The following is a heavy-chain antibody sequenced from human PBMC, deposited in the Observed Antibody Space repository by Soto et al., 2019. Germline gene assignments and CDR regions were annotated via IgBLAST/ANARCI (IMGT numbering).Heavy chain of an antibody. CDR3: VKDRYIDY. CDR1: GFTISSYA. J-gene: IGHJ4*02. Sequence: GGSLRLSCSVSGFTISSYAMHWVRQAPGRGLEYVSSISSNGGSTYYADSVKGRFTISRDNSKNILNLQMSSLRADDTAVYYCVKDRYIDYWGQGTLVTVSS. CDR2: ISSNGGST. V-gene: IGHV3-64D*06.